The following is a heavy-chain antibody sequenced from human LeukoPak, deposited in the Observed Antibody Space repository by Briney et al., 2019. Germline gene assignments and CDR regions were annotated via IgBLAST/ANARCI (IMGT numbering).Heavy chain of an antibody. D-gene: IGHD1-1*01. CDR1: GFTFSSYG. CDR3: ARGTSGGYEGDY. CDR2: IWYDGSNK. V-gene: IGHV3-33*01. J-gene: IGHJ4*02. Sequence: GGSLRLPCAASGFTFSSYGMHWVRQAPGKGLEWVAVIWYDGSNKYYADSVKGRFAISRDNSKNTLYLQMNSLRAEDTAVYYCARGTSGGYEGDYWGQGTLVTVSS.